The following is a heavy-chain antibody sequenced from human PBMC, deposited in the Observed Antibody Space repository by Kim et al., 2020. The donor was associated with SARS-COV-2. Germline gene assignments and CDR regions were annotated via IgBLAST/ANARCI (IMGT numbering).Heavy chain of an antibody. D-gene: IGHD3-22*01. CDR3: ARDFQRITMIVVVMDAFDI. J-gene: IGHJ3*02. Sequence: GRFTISRDKSKSTLYLQMNSLRAEDTAVYYCARDFQRITMIVVVMDAFDIWGQGTMVTVSS. V-gene: IGHV3-30*01.